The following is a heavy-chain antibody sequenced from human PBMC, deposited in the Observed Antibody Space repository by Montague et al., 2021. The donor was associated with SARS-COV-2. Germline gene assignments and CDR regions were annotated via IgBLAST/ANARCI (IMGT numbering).Heavy chain of an antibody. Sequence: SLRLSCAASGFTFSSYSMNWVRQAPGKGLEWVSSISSSSSYIYYADSVKGRFTISRDNAKNSLYLQMNSLRAEDTAVYYCARGYDFWSGGYHYYYGMDVWGQGTTVTVSS. J-gene: IGHJ6*02. CDR1: GFTFSSYS. V-gene: IGHV3-21*01. CDR3: ARGYDFWSGGYHYYYGMDV. CDR2: ISSSSSYI. D-gene: IGHD3-3*01.